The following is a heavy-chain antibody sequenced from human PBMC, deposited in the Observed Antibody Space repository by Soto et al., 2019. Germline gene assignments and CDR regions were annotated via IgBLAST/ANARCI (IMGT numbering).Heavy chain of an antibody. V-gene: IGHV4-31*03. Sequence: SETLSLTCTVSGGSISSGGYYWSWIRQHPGKGLERIGYVYYSGSTYYNPSLKSRVTISVDTSKNQFSLKLSSVTAADTAVYYCARSLAGSWTYYYYGMDVWGQGTTVTVSS. J-gene: IGHJ6*02. D-gene: IGHD3-10*01. CDR1: GGSISSGGYY. CDR2: VYYSGST. CDR3: ARSLAGSWTYYYYGMDV.